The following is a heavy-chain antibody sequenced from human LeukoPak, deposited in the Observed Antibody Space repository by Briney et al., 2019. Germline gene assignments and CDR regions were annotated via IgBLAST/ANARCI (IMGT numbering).Heavy chain of an antibody. J-gene: IGHJ4*02. CDR2: IWYDGSNK. Sequence: PGGSLRLSCAASGFTFSSYGMHWVRQAPGKGLEWVAVIWYDGSNKYYADSVKGRFTISRDNSKNTLYLQMNSLRAEDTAVYYCARAYYDILTGYYSGSSTTFDYWGQGTLVTVSS. CDR3: ARAYYDILTGYYSGSSTTFDY. V-gene: IGHV3-33*08. CDR1: GFTFSSYG. D-gene: IGHD3-9*01.